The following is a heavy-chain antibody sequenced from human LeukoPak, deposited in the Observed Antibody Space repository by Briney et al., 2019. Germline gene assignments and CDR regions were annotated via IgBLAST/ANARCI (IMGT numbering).Heavy chain of an antibody. V-gene: IGHV4-39*07. J-gene: IGHJ4*02. CDR1: GGSISSSSYY. Sequence: SETLSLTCTVSGGSISSSSYYWGWIRQPPGKGLEWIESIYYSGSTYYNPSLKSRVTISVDTSKNQFSLKLSSVTAADTAVYYCARDTPRYAATVPFDYWGQGTLVTVSS. CDR3: ARDTPRYAATVPFDY. CDR2: IYYSGST. D-gene: IGHD3-10*02.